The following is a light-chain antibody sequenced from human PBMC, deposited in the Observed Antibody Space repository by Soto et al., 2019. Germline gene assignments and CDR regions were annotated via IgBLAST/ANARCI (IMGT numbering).Light chain of an antibody. CDR1: QSISSW. CDR3: QQYNSYSPLT. CDR2: DAF. Sequence: DIQMTQSPSSLSASVGDRVTITCRASQSISSWLAWYQRKPGKAPKLLIFDAFSLESGVPSRFSGSRSGTEFTLTISSLQPDDYATYYCQQYNSYSPLTFGGGTKVDIK. V-gene: IGKV1-5*01. J-gene: IGKJ4*01.